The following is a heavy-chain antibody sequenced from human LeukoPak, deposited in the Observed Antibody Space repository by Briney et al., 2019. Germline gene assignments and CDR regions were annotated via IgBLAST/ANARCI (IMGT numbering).Heavy chain of an antibody. D-gene: IGHD3-10*01. CDR1: GYTFTDYY. Sequence: ASVTVSCKASGYTFTDYYMHWVRQAPGQGLEWMGWINPNSGATNSAQKFQGRVSMTRDTSISTAYMELNRLRSDDTAVYYCARPFGSGRRDAFAIWGPGTVVTVSS. CDR3: ARPFGSGRRDAFAI. J-gene: IGHJ3*02. CDR2: INPNSGAT. V-gene: IGHV1-2*02.